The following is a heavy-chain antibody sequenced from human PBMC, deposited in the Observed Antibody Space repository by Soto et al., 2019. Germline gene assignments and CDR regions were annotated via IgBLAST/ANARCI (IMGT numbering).Heavy chain of an antibody. CDR2: IYWDDDK. CDR3: ARGDSSGYPDY. Sequence: QITLKESGPTLVKPTQTLTLTCTFTGFSLSTSGVGVGWIRQPPGKALEWLALIYWDDDKRYSPSLKSRLTITKDTSKNQVVLTMTNMDPVDTATYYCARGDSSGYPDYWGQGTLVTVSS. D-gene: IGHD3-22*01. J-gene: IGHJ4*02. CDR1: GFSLSTSGVG. V-gene: IGHV2-5*02.